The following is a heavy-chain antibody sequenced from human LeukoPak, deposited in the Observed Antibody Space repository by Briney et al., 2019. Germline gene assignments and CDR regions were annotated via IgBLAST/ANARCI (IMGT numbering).Heavy chain of an antibody. V-gene: IGHV4-34*01. Sequence: SETLSLTXAVYGGSFSGYYWSWIRQAPGKGLEWIGEINHSGSTNYNPSLKSRVTISVDTSKNQFSLKLSSVTAADTAVYYCARACRDGYFDYWGQGTLVTVSS. CDR1: GGSFSGYY. J-gene: IGHJ4*02. D-gene: IGHD5-24*01. CDR2: INHSGST. CDR3: ARACRDGYFDY.